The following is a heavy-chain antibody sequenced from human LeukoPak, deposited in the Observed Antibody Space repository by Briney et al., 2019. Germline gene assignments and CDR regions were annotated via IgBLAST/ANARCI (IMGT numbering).Heavy chain of an antibody. J-gene: IGHJ4*02. CDR1: GYSFTSYW. D-gene: IGHD3-10*01. CDR3: TGNYYGSGSYADFDY. Sequence: GESLKISCKGSGYSFTSYWIGWVRQMPGKGLEWVGRIRSTANGYATAYAASVKGRFTISRDDSKNTAYLQMDSLKTEDTAVYYCTGNYYGSGSYADFDYWGQGTLVTVSS. CDR2: IRSTANGYAT. V-gene: IGHV3-73*01.